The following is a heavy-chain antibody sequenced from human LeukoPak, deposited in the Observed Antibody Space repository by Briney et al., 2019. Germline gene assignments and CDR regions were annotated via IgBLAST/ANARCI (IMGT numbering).Heavy chain of an antibody. CDR2: IYYSGST. J-gene: IGHJ4*02. CDR3: AKDLDRWDDY. CDR1: GGSISSSSYY. D-gene: IGHD1-1*01. V-gene: IGHV4-39*07. Sequence: SETLSLTCTVSGGSISSSSYYWGWIRQPPGKGLEWIGSIYYSGSTYYNPSLKSRVTISVDTSKNQFSLKLSSVTAADTAVYYCAKDLDRWDDYWGQGTLVTVSS.